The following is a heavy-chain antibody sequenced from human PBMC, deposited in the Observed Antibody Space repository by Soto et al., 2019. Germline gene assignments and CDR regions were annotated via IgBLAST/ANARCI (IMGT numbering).Heavy chain of an antibody. D-gene: IGHD2-21*01. CDR1: GGSLSSCNW. J-gene: IGHJ5*02. CDR2: IYRYGST. V-gene: IGHV4-4*02. Sequence: QVQLQESGPRLVKPSGTLSLTCAVYGGSLSSCNWWSWVRQPPGKGLEWIGGIYRYGSTSYNPSLKSRVPMAVDKSKNQISRKMTSLTAADTAVYFCSGGGRPGQIDWFDPWGQGILVTVSS. CDR3: SGGGRPGQIDWFDP.